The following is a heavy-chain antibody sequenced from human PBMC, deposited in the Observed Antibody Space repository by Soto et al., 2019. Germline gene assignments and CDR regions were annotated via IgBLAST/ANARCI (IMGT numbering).Heavy chain of an antibody. CDR1: GFTFSSYG. CDR3: AKSYPSIAVVDY. Sequence: QPGGSLRLSCAASGFTFSSYGMHWVRQAPGKGLEWVAVISYDGSNKYYADSVKGRFTISRDNSKNTLYLQMNSLRAEDTAVYYCAKSYPSIAVVDYWGQGTLVTVSS. CDR2: ISYDGSNK. J-gene: IGHJ4*02. D-gene: IGHD6-19*01. V-gene: IGHV3-30*18.